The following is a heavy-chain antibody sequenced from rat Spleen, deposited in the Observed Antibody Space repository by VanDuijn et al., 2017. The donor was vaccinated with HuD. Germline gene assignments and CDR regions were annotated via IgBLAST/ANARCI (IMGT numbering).Heavy chain of an antibody. Sequence: EVQLVESGGGLVQPGRSLKLSCAASGFTFSNYGMARVRQAPTKGLEWVATISYDGSSTYYRDSVKGRFTISRDNAKSTLYLQMDSLRSEDTATYYCARQSSSIPYYWYFDFWGPGTMVTVSS. CDR3: ARQSSSIPYYWYFDF. J-gene: IGHJ1*01. D-gene: IGHD1-2*01. CDR2: ISYDGSST. CDR1: GFTFSNYG. V-gene: IGHV5-29*01.